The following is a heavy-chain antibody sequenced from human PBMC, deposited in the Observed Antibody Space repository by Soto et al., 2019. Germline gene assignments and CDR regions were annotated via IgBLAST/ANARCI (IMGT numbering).Heavy chain of an antibody. Sequence: GGSLRLSCAASGFTFSSYSMNWVRQAPGKGLEWVSSISSSSSYIYYADSVKGRFTISRDNAKNSLYLQMNSLRAEDTAVYYCARDGPGMITYYYDSSGYYYVWGQGTLVTVSS. CDR3: ARDGPGMITYYYDSSGYYYV. V-gene: IGHV3-21*01. CDR1: GFTFSSYS. CDR2: ISSSSSYI. J-gene: IGHJ4*02. D-gene: IGHD3-22*01.